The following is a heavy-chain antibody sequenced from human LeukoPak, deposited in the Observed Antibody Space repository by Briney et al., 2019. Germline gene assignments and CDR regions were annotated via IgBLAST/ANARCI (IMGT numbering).Heavy chain of an antibody. V-gene: IGHV4-31*03. D-gene: IGHD4-17*01. CDR3: ARGLAVTIHDAFDI. J-gene: IGHJ3*02. CDR2: IYYSGST. CDR1: GGSIISVGYN. Sequence: PSQTLSLTCTVSGGSIISVGYNWSCIRQPPGRGLGWIWYIYYSGSTYYNPSLKSRVTIPVDTSKNQFSLKLSSVAAADTAVYYCARGLAVTIHDAFDIWGQGTMVTVSS.